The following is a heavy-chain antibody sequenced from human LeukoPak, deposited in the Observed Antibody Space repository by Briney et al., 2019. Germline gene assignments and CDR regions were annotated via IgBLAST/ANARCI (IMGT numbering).Heavy chain of an antibody. CDR2: IYYSGST. Sequence: SETLSLTCTVSGGSISSSSYQWAWIRQPPGKGLDWVASIYYSGSTFYNPSLTSRVTISVDTSENHLSLKLTSVTAADTAVYYCARRLHSGTGHWYFDLWGRGTLVTVSS. CDR1: GGSISSSSYQ. D-gene: IGHD1-26*01. J-gene: IGHJ2*01. V-gene: IGHV4-39*02. CDR3: ARRLHSGTGHWYFDL.